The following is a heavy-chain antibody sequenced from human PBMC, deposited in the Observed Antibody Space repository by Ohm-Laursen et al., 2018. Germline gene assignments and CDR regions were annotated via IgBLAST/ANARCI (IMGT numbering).Heavy chain of an antibody. CDR3: ARAIVVVISHDY. Sequence: SDTLSLTCTVSGGSVSSGSYYWSWIRQPPGKGLEWIGYIYYSGSTNYNPSLKSRVTISVDTSKSQFSLKLSSVTAADTAVYYCARAIVVVISHDYWGQGTLVTVSS. CDR2: IYYSGST. J-gene: IGHJ4*02. V-gene: IGHV4-61*01. D-gene: IGHD3-22*01. CDR1: GGSVSSGSYY.